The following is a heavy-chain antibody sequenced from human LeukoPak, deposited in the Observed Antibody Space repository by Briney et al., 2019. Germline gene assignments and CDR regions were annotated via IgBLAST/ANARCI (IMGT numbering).Heavy chain of an antibody. J-gene: IGHJ5*02. CDR3: AKGLRYFDAAGEFDP. D-gene: IGHD3-9*01. CDR1: GFTFSSYG. CDR2: MSGSGGST. V-gene: IGHV3-23*01. Sequence: AGGSLRLSCAASGFTFSSYGMHWVRQAPGKGLEWVSGMSGSGGSTYYADSVKGRFSISRDNSKNTLYLQMNSLRVEDTAVYYCAKGLRYFDAAGEFDPWGQGTLVTVSS.